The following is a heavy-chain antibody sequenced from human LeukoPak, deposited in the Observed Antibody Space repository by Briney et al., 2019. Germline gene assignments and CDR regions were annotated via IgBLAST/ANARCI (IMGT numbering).Heavy chain of an antibody. Sequence: ASVKVSCKASGYSFTGYYMHWVRQAPGQGLEWMGWINPNSGGTKYAQKFKGRVTMTRDTSISTAYMELSRLRSDDTAVYYCTKEGGYRGPSLSDYWGQGTLVTVSS. J-gene: IGHJ4*02. V-gene: IGHV1-2*02. CDR3: TKEGGYRGPSLSDY. CDR2: INPNSGGT. CDR1: GYSFTGYY. D-gene: IGHD5-12*01.